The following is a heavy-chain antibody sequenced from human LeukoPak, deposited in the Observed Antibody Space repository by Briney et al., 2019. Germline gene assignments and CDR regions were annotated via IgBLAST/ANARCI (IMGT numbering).Heavy chain of an antibody. Sequence: GGSLRLSCAASGFTFSSSWMSWVRQAPGKGLEWAANIKQDGTEKYYVDSVNGRFTISRDNAKNSLYLQMNSLRAEDTAVYYCARDMYGGTDYWGQGTLVIVSS. V-gene: IGHV3-7*01. CDR3: ARDMYGGTDY. CDR2: IKQDGTEK. J-gene: IGHJ4*02. CDR1: GFTFSSSW. D-gene: IGHD2-8*01.